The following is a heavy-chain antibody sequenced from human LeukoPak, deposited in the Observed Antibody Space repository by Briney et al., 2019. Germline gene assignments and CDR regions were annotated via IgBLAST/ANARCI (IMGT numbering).Heavy chain of an antibody. J-gene: IGHJ4*02. Sequence: PSETLSLTCTVSGGSISSYYWSWIRQPPGKGLEWIGYIYYSGSTNYNPSLKSRVTISVDPSKNQFSLNLSSVTAADTAIYYCAKATKTQLWSGYCFDYWGQGTLVTVSS. V-gene: IGHV4-59*01. D-gene: IGHD3-3*01. CDR1: GGSISSYY. CDR2: IYYSGST. CDR3: AKATKTQLWSGYCFDY.